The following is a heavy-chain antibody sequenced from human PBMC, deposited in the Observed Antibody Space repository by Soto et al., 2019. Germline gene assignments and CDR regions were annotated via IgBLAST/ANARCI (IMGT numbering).Heavy chain of an antibody. CDR2: ISYDGSNK. V-gene: IGHV3-30*18. D-gene: IGHD3-9*01. Sequence: GGSLRLSCAASGFTFSSYGMHWVRQAPGKGLEWVAVISYDGSNKYYADSVKGRFTISRDNSKNTLYLQMNSLRAEDTAVYYCAKDRDILTGDPDDYWGQGTLVTISS. CDR3: AKDRDILTGDPDDY. CDR1: GFTFSSYG. J-gene: IGHJ4*02.